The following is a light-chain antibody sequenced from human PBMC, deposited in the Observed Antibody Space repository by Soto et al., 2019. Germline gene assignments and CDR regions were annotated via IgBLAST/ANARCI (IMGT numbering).Light chain of an antibody. V-gene: IGKV1-27*01. Sequence: DIQMTQSPSSLSASVGDRVTITCRASQGISKYLAWYQQKPGKVPKLLIYAASTLQSGVPSRFSGSVSGTDSTLTISSLQPEDVATYYCQKCGIAPFSFGGGTKVELK. CDR2: AAS. CDR1: QGISKY. J-gene: IGKJ4*01. CDR3: QKCGIAPFS.